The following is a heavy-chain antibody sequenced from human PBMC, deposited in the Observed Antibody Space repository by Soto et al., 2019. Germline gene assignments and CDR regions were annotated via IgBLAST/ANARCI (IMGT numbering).Heavy chain of an antibody. J-gene: IGHJ4*02. CDR1: GDSVSSNSAA. D-gene: IGHD5-12*01. CDR2: TYYRSKWYN. Sequence: SQTLSLTCVISGDSVSSNSAAWNWIRQSPSRGLEWLGRTYYRSKWYNDYAVSVKSRISINPDTSKNQFSLQLNSVTPEDTAVYYCARGVATSVGGFDYWDQGTLVTVSS. V-gene: IGHV6-1*01. CDR3: ARGVATSVGGFDY.